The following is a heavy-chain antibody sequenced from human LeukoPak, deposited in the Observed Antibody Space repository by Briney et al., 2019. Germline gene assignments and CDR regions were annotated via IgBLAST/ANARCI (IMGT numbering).Heavy chain of an antibody. J-gene: IGHJ4*02. V-gene: IGHV4-34*01. D-gene: IGHD3-10*01. Sequence: SETLSLTCAVYGGSFIGYYWSWIRQPPGKGLEWIGEINHSGSTNYNPSLKSRVTISLDTSKNQFSLKLSSVTAADTAVYYCARSYMGGDYWGQGTLVTVSS. CDR3: ARSYMGGDY. CDR2: INHSGST. CDR1: GGSFIGYY.